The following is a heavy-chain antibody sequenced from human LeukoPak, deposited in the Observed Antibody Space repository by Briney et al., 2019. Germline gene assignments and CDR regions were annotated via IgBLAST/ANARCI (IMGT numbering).Heavy chain of an antibody. J-gene: IGHJ5*02. CDR3: ARSAVSNPNWFDP. V-gene: IGHV5-51*03. CDR1: GYIFTSYW. D-gene: IGHD2-8*01. CDR2: IYPGDSDT. Sequence: PGESLTISCKGSGYIFTSYWIGWVRQMPGKGLEWMGIIYPGDSDTRYSPSFQGQVTISADKSISTAYLQWSSLKASDTAMYYCARSAVSNPNWFDPWGQGTLVTVSS.